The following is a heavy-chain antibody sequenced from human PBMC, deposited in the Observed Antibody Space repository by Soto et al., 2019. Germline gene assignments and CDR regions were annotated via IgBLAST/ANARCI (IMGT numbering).Heavy chain of an antibody. J-gene: IGHJ4*02. CDR3: ARDITLERYDYIN. D-gene: IGHD3-16*01. CDR2: ISSSGSTI. Sequence: SLRLSCAASGFTFSDYYMSWIRQAPGKGLEWVSYISSSGSTIYYADSVKGRFTISRDNAKNSLYLQMNSLRAEDTAVYYCARDITLERYDYINWGQGTLVTVSS. V-gene: IGHV3-11*01. CDR1: GFTFSDYY.